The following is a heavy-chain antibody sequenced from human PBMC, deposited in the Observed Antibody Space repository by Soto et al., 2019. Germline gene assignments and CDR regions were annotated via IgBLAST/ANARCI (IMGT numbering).Heavy chain of an antibody. V-gene: IGHV4-30-4*01. D-gene: IGHD6-19*01. J-gene: IGHJ6*02. CDR3: ARTIAVAGLGYYYGMDV. CDR1: GGSISSGDYY. CDR2: IYYSGST. Sequence: SETLSLTCTVSGGSISSGDYYWSWIRQPPGKGLEWIGYIYYSGSTYYNPSLKSRVTISVNTSKNQFSLKLSSVTAADTAVYYCARTIAVAGLGYYYGMDVWRQGTTVTVSS.